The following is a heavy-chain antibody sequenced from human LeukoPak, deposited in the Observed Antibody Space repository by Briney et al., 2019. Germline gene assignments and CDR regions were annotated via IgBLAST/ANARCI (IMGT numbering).Heavy chain of an antibody. V-gene: IGHV3-48*01. J-gene: IGHJ3*02. CDR1: GFTFSSHS. Sequence: GGSLRLSCAASGFTFSSHSMNWVRQAPGKGLEWVSYISSSSITTHYADSVKGRFTISRDNAKNSLYLQMNSLRTEDTALYYCAKDWSGDWNAFDIWGQGTMVTVSS. CDR2: ISSSSITT. D-gene: IGHD2-21*02. CDR3: AKDWSGDWNAFDI.